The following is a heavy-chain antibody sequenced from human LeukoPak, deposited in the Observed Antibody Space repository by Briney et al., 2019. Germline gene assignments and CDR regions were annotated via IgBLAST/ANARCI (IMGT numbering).Heavy chain of an antibody. V-gene: IGHV4-4*07. CDR3: ARGMDIVVVPAAILGWFDP. J-gene: IGHJ5*02. CDR2: IYTSGST. CDR1: GGSISSYY. D-gene: IGHD2-2*03. Sequence: SETLSLTCTVSGGSISSYYWSWIRQPAGKGLEWIGRIYTSGSTNYNPSLKSRVTISVGTSKNQFSLKLSSVTAADTAVYYCARGMDIVVVPAAILGWFDPWGQGTLVTVSS.